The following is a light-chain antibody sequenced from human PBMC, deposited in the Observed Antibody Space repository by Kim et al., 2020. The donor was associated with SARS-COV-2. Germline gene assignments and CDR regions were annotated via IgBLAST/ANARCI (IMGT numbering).Light chain of an antibody. J-gene: IGKJ2*01. CDR2: GAS. CDR3: QQYKNWPPNT. V-gene: IGKV3-15*01. CDR1: QSVDDN. Sequence: VSPGERAPLSCRASQSVDDNLAWYQHKPGQAPRLLIYGASTRATGIPARFSGGGSGTEFTLTISSMQSEDFAVYYCQQYKNWPPNTFGQGTKLEI.